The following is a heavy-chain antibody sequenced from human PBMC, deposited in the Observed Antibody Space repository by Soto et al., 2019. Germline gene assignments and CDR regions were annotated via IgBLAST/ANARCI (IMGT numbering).Heavy chain of an antibody. J-gene: IGHJ6*02. Sequence: LSCAASGFNFSSYCMHWVSQAPGKGLEWVAVISYDGSNKYYADSVKGRFTISRDNSKNTLYLQMNSLRAEDTAVYYCAKDQRTYDFWSGYYSTHDNPIESYYYYGMDVWGQGTTVTVS. V-gene: IGHV3-30*18. CDR3: AKDQRTYDFWSGYYSTHDNPIESYYYYGMDV. CDR1: GFNFSSYC. CDR2: ISYDGSNK. D-gene: IGHD3-3*01.